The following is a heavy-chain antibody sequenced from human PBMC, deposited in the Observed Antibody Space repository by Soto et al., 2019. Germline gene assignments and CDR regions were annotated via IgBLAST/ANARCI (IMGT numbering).Heavy chain of an antibody. CDR2: IYYSGST. CDR1: GGSISSGDYY. J-gene: IGHJ4*02. V-gene: IGHV4-30-4*01. D-gene: IGHD3-16*02. CDR3: AREYRPQSALDY. Sequence: QVQLQESGPGLVKPSQTLSLTCTVSGGSISSGDYYWSWIRQPPGKGLEWIGYIYYSGSTYYNPSLKSRXXIXVAXSKNQFSLKLSSVTAADTAVYYCAREYRPQSALDYWGQGTLVTVSS.